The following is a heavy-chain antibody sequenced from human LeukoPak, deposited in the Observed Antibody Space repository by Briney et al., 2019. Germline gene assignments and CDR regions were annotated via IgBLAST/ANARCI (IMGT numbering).Heavy chain of an antibody. CDR1: GFTFSRYP. CDR2: ITRTGITT. V-gene: IGHV3-64D*06. Sequence: RGSVPLFCSASGFTFSRYPMHSVGQAPRQGLQYVSAITRTGITTSYADSAKGGFTISRDNSKNTLYLQMSSLRAEDTAVYYCVKRWSHGDLDYWGEGSLASVSS. J-gene: IGHJ4*01. CDR3: VKRWSHGDLDY. D-gene: IGHD4-17*01.